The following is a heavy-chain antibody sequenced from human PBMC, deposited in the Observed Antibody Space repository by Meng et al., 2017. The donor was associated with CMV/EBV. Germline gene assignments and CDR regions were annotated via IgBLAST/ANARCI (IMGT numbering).Heavy chain of an antibody. V-gene: IGHV1-69*01. J-gene: IGHJ4*02. CDR3: ARDSGNSSGYYPFFDY. D-gene: IGHD3-22*01. CDR2: IIPIFGTD. Sequence: SGGTFSSYAISWVRQAPGQGLEWMGGIIPIFGTDNYAQKFQGRVTITADESTSTAYMELSSLRSEDTAVYYCARDSGNSSGYYPFFDYWGQGTLVTVSS. CDR1: GGTFSSYA.